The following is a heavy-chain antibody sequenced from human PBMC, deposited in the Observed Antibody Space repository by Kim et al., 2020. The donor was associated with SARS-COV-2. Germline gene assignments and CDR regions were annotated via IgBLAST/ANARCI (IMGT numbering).Heavy chain of an antibody. Sequence: SETLSLTCTVSGGSISSSSYYWGWIRQPPGKGLEWIGSIYYSGSTYYNPSLKSRVTISVDTSKNQFSLKLSSVTAADTAVYYCASSGYSSSWYEEGWGQGTLVTVSS. D-gene: IGHD6-13*01. CDR1: GGSISSSSYY. V-gene: IGHV4-39*01. CDR2: IYYSGST. J-gene: IGHJ4*02. CDR3: ASSGYSSSWYEEG.